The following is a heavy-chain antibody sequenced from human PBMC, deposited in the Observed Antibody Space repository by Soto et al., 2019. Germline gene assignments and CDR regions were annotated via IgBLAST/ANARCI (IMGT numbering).Heavy chain of an antibody. CDR3: ARASYYSYMDV. J-gene: IGHJ6*03. CDR1: GGSVTTYS. V-gene: IGHV4-59*02. Sequence: QVQLQESGPGLLKPSETLSLTCTVSGGSVTTYSWGWIRQPPGEELEWVGYISYSGSTNYNPSLKSRVTISRVTSKNQFSLNLVSVTAADTAVYYCARASYYSYMDVWGKGTTVTVSS. CDR2: ISYSGST.